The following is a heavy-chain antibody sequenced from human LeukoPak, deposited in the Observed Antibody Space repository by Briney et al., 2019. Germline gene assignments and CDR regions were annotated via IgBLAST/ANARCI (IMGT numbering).Heavy chain of an antibody. V-gene: IGHV4-39*07. J-gene: IGHJ4*02. CDR1: GGSISSSSYY. Sequence: SETLSLTCTVSGGSISSSSYYWSWLRQPPGKGLEWIGSIYYSGSTYYNPSLKSRVTISVDTSKNQFSLKLSSVTAADTAVYYCASYYDSSGLYYFDYWGQGTLVTVSS. CDR2: IYYSGST. CDR3: ASYYDSSGLYYFDY. D-gene: IGHD3-22*01.